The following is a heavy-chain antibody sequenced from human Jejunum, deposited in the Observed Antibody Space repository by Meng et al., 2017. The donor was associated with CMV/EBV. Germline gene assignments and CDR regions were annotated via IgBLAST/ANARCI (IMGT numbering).Heavy chain of an antibody. J-gene: IGHJ4*02. CDR2: IQYTGST. CDR1: GGSIGSGDYY. V-gene: IGHV4-30-4*08. D-gene: IGHD3-3*01. CDR3: ARGSIFVSFDS. Sequence: VQLHEPGPGLVKPSPTLSLTCSVPGGSIGSGDYYWSWIPQPPGKGLEWIGDIQYTGSTYYNPSLKSRVDISLGTSRNHFSLTLSSVTAEDTAVYFCARGSIFVSFDSWGQGTLVTVSS.